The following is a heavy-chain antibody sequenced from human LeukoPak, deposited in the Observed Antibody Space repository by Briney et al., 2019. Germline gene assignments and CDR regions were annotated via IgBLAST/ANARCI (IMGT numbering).Heavy chain of an antibody. CDR3: AKDTGSGWDFDS. V-gene: IGHV3-43*02. CDR1: GFTFSGFA. Sequence: PGGSLRLSCAASGFTFSGFAMHWVRQAPVRGLEWVSLVTGGGTTYYADSVRGRFTISRDNSKNSLYLQMNTLRTEDTAFYYCAKDTGSGWDFDSWGQGTLVTVSS. D-gene: IGHD6-19*01. CDR2: VTGGGTT. J-gene: IGHJ4*02.